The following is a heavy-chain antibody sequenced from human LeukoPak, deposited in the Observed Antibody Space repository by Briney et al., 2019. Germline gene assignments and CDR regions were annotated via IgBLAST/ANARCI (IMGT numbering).Heavy chain of an antibody. CDR2: ISAYNGNT. J-gene: IGHJ4*02. CDR1: GYTFTGYY. V-gene: IGHV1-18*04. CDR3: AKGSGSHPDDY. Sequence: ASVKVSCKASGYTFTGYYMHWVRQAPGQGLEWMGWISAYNGNTNYAQKLQGRVTMTTDTSTSTAYMELRSLRSDDTAVYYCAKGSGSHPDDYWGQGTLVTVSS. D-gene: IGHD3-10*01.